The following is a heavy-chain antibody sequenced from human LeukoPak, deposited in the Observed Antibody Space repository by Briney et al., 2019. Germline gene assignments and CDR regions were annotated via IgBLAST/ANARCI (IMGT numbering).Heavy chain of an antibody. Sequence: SETLSLTCTVSGGSISSSRSYWGWIRQPPGKGLEWIGSIYYNGNTYYNPSLKSRVTISADTSKNQFSLKLSSVTAGDTAVYYCAKTYRARGYTYGYFDSWGQGTLVTVSS. CDR3: AKTYRARGYTYGYFDS. J-gene: IGHJ4*02. V-gene: IGHV4-39*01. CDR2: IYYNGNT. CDR1: GGSISSSRSY. D-gene: IGHD5-18*01.